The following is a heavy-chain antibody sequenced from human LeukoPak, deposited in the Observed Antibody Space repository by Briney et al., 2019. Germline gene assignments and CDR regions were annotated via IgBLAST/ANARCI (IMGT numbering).Heavy chain of an antibody. CDR1: GFTFSSYG. D-gene: IGHD3-10*01. CDR2: IRHDGSNE. J-gene: IGHJ4*02. Sequence: GGSLKLSFVGSGFTFSSYGMHWVRPAAGKGLEWVPFIRHDGSNEYYADSVKGRFTVSRDNSKNTLFLHMNSLRVEEMAVYYCAKEVHPYDSGTYYFDYWGRGTLVTVSS. CDR3: AKEVHPYDSGTYYFDY. V-gene: IGHV3-30*02.